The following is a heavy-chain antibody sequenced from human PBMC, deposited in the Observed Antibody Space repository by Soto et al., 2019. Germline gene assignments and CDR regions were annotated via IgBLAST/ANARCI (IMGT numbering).Heavy chain of an antibody. J-gene: IGHJ5*02. D-gene: IGHD3-10*01. Sequence: PSETLSLTCTVSGGSISSYYWSWIRQPPGKGLEWIGYIYYSGSTNYNPSLKSRVTISVDTSKNQFSLKLSSVTAADTAVYYCARRNPERPYYYGSGSNLNWFDPWGQGTLVTVSS. CDR1: GGSISSYY. CDR3: ARRNPERPYYYGSGSNLNWFDP. V-gene: IGHV4-59*08. CDR2: IYYSGST.